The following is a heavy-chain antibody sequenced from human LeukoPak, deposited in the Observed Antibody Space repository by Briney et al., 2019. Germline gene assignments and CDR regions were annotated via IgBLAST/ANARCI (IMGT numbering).Heavy chain of an antibody. CDR3: ARDPQYVDNLGDY. CDR1: GYTFTDYH. J-gene: IGHJ4*02. V-gene: IGHV1-2*02. D-gene: IGHD4-23*01. Sequence: ASVKVSCKASGYTFTDYHMHWVRQAPGQGLEYMGWINPNSGGTNYAQNFQGRVTMTRDTSIRIAYMELSRLTSNDTALYYCARDPQYVDNLGDYWGQGTLVTVSS. CDR2: INPNSGGT.